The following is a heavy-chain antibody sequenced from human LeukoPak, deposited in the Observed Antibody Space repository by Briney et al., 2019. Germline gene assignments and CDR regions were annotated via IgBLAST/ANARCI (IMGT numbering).Heavy chain of an antibody. CDR2: IYYSGST. D-gene: IGHD1-7*01. J-gene: IGHJ6*03. CDR1: GGSISSSSYY. Sequence: SETLSLTCTVSGGSISSSSYYWGWIRQPPGKGLEWIGSIYYSGSTYYNPSLKSRVTISVDTSKNQFSLKLSSVTAADTAVYYCARGELSLPDYYYYMDVWGKGTTVTVSS. CDR3: ARGELSLPDYYYYMDV. V-gene: IGHV4-39*07.